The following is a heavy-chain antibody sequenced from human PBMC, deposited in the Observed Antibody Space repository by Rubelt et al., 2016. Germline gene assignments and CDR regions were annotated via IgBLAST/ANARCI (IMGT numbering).Heavy chain of an antibody. V-gene: IGHV4-59*12. CDR3: ARVGLMGMATITRRGAFDI. D-gene: IGHD5-24*01. Sequence: QVQLQESGPGLVKPSETLSLTCTVSGGSISSYYWSWIRQPPGTGLEWIGYIYYSGSTNYNPSLKSRVTVSVDTSKNQVSLKLSSVTAADTAVYYCARVGLMGMATITRRGAFDIWGQGTMVTVSS. J-gene: IGHJ3*02. CDR1: GGSISSYY. CDR2: IYYSGST.